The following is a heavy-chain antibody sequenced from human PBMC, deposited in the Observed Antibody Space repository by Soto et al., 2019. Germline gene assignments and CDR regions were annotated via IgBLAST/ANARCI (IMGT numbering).Heavy chain of an antibody. Sequence: QVQLVESGGGVVQPGRSLRLSCAASGFTFSSYGMHWVRQAPGKGLEWVAVISYDGSNKYYADSVKGRFTISRDNSKNTLYLQMNRLRAEDTAVYYCAKDSYSGSYLGIFDYWGQGTLVTVSS. V-gene: IGHV3-30*18. J-gene: IGHJ4*02. CDR1: GFTFSSYG. CDR2: ISYDGSNK. CDR3: AKDSYSGSYLGIFDY. D-gene: IGHD1-26*01.